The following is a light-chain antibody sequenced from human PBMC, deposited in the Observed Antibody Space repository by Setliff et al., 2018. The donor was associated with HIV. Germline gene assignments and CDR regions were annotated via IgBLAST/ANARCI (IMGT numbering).Light chain of an antibody. Sequence: QSALAQPASVSGSPGQSITISCTGTSSDVGGYKYVSWYQQHPGKAPKLMIYDVSNRPSGVSNRFSGSKSGNTASLTISGLQAEDEADYYCCSYTRSSTNVVFGGGTKVTVL. J-gene: IGLJ2*01. V-gene: IGLV2-14*03. CDR2: DVS. CDR3: CSYTRSSTNVV. CDR1: SSDVGGYKY.